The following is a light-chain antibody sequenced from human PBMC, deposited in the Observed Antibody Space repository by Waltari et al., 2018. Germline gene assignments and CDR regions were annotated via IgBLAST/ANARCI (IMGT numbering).Light chain of an antibody. Sequence: SYDVTQPHSVSVSPGQTATISCGGDDIGIYSVHWYQQRPAQAPVLVIFKDNDRPSGIPERFSGSNSGNTASLTISAVEAGDEADYYCQVWDSSGDHALFGGGTRLTVL. CDR2: KDN. J-gene: IGLJ2*01. CDR1: DIGIYS. CDR3: QVWDSSGDHAL. V-gene: IGLV3-21*01.